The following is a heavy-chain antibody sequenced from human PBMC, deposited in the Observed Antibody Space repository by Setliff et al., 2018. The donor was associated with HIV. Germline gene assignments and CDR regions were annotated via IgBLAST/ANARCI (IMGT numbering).Heavy chain of an antibody. CDR2: IKSKTDGGTT. D-gene: IGHD6-19*01. V-gene: IGHV3-15*01. Sequence: KPGGSLRLSCAASGFNFNNAWMSWVRQAPGKGLEWVGLIKSKTDGGTTDYAAPVKDRFTISRDDSKNTLYLQMNSLKSEDTAVYYCATVAHSSALDYWGQGTLVTVSS. J-gene: IGHJ4*02. CDR1: GFNFNNAW. CDR3: ATVAHSSALDY.